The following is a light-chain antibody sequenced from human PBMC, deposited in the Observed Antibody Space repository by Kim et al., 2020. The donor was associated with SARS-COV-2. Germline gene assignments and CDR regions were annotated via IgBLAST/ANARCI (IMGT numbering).Light chain of an antibody. CDR3: SAWDSSLSAHVV. CDR2: RNN. V-gene: IGLV10-54*01. J-gene: IGLJ2*01. Sequence: QAGLTQPPSVSKGLGQTATLTCTGNSNNVGNQGAAWLQQHQGHPPKLLSYRNNNRPSGISERLSASRSGNTASLTITGLQPEDEADYYCSAWDSSLSAHVVFGGGTQLTVL. CDR1: SNNVGNQG.